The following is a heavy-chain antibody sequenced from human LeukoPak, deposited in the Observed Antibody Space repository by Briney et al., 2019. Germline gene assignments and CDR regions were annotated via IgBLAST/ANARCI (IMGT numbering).Heavy chain of an antibody. CDR2: ISSDGSKT. V-gene: IGHV3-30*01. J-gene: IGHJ4*02. Sequence: SGGSPRLSCAASGFIFSNYAMHWVRQAPGKGLEWVALISSDGSKTYHADSVKGRFSISRDNSKNTLYLQLNSLRAEDTSVYHCARDSTYWYDSGSSGPHYFDYWGQGTLVTVSS. CDR1: GFIFSNYA. D-gene: IGHD3-10*01. CDR3: ARDSTYWYDSGSSGPHYFDY.